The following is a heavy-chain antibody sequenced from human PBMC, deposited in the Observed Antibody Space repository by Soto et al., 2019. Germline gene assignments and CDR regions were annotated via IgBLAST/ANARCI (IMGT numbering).Heavy chain of an antibody. J-gene: IGHJ4*02. CDR3: ANDLRPEGVWDFDY. CDR2: INSGGRT. V-gene: IGHV3-23*01. CDR1: GFTFSSYT. D-gene: IGHD2-8*01. Sequence: EVQLLESGGGLVQPGGSLRLSCAASGFTFSSYTMNWVRQAPGKGLEWVSGINSGGRTYYADSVKGRFTISRDDSKNTLYLEIISLRAEDTAVYYCANDLRPEGVWDFDYWGQGTLVTVSS.